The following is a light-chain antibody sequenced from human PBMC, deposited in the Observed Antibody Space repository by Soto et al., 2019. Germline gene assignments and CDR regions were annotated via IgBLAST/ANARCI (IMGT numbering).Light chain of an antibody. V-gene: IGLV2-11*01. CDR3: CSYAGSHAV. CDR2: DVS. J-gene: IGLJ7*01. CDR1: SSDAGAFNS. Sequence: QSVLTQPRSVSGSPGQSVTISCTGSSSDAGAFNSVSWYQQHPGKAPKVMIYDVSKRPSGVPDRFSGSMSGNTASLTISGLQAEDEADYYCCSYAGSHAVFGGGTKLTVL.